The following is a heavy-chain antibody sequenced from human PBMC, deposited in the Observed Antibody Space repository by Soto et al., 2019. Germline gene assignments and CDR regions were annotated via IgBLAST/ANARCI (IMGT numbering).Heavy chain of an antibody. D-gene: IGHD2-2*01. CDR1: GFTFSSYS. J-gene: IGHJ4*02. V-gene: IGHV3-21*01. Sequence: GGSLRLSCAASGFTFSSYSMNWVRQAPGKGLEWVSSISSSSSYIYYADSVKGRFTISRDNAKNSLYLQMNSLRAEDTAVYYCARDRSTNQIQDYWGQGTLVTVSS. CDR2: ISSSSSYI. CDR3: ARDRSTNQIQDY.